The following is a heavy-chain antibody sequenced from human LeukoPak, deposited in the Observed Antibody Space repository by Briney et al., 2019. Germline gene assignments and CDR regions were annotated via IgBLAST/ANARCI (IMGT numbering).Heavy chain of an antibody. J-gene: IGHJ5*02. CDR1: GYTFISYD. CDR3: ARGGRIAARRGNWFDP. V-gene: IGHV1-8*01. D-gene: IGHD6-6*01. Sequence: ASVKVSCKASGYTFISYDINWVRQATGQGLEWMGWMNPNSGNTGYAQKFQGRVTMTRNTSISTAYMELSSLRSEDTAVYYCARGGRIAARRGNWFDPWGQGTLVTVSS. CDR2: MNPNSGNT.